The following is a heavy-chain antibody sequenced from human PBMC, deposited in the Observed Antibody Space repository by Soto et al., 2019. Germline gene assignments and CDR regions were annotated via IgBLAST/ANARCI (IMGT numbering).Heavy chain of an antibody. CDR2: IDYTGST. V-gene: IGHV4-31*03. Sequence: PSETLSLTCTVSGGSINNGGYYWSWIRQHPGKGLEWIGYIDYTGSTYYNPSLKSRVTISVDTSKNQFSLNLSSVTAADTALYYCAREEGYCSGGSCPYYFDSWGQGTLVTVSS. CDR3: AREEGYCSGGSCPYYFDS. CDR1: GGSINNGGYY. J-gene: IGHJ4*02. D-gene: IGHD2-15*01.